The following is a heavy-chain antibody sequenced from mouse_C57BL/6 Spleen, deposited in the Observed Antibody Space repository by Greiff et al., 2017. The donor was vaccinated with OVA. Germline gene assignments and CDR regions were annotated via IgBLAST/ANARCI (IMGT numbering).Heavy chain of an antibody. CDR1: GYTFTSYW. CDR3: ASGSTGVYYFDY. V-gene: IGHV1-69*01. Sequence: VQLQQPGAELVMPGASVTLSCKASGYTFTSYWMHWVKQRPGQGLEWIGEIDPSDSYTNYNQKFKGKSTLTVDKSSSTAYMQLSSLTSEDSAVYYCASGSTGVYYFDYWGQGTTLTVSS. J-gene: IGHJ2*01. CDR2: IDPSDSYT. D-gene: IGHD4-1*01.